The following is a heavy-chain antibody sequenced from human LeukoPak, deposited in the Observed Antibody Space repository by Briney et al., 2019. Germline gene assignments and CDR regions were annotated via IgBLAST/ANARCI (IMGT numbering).Heavy chain of an antibody. Sequence: PSGTLSLTCAVSGGSISSSIWWTWVRQPPGKGLEWIGEIYHSGSTNYNPSLKSRLTISVDKSKNQFSLNLSSVTAADTAVYYCTRRAGTDSNGAFDIWGQGTMVTVSS. CDR2: IYHSGST. V-gene: IGHV4-4*02. CDR3: TRRAGTDSNGAFDI. J-gene: IGHJ3*02. D-gene: IGHD6-19*01. CDR1: GGSISSSIW.